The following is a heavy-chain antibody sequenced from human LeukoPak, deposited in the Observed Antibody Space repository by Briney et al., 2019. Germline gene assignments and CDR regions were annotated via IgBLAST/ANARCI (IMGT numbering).Heavy chain of an antibody. CDR2: INSDGSST. CDR3: ARGKTAPATAIKTTSDY. CDR1: GFTFSSYW. V-gene: IGHV3-74*01. D-gene: IGHD2-2*02. J-gene: IGHJ4*02. Sequence: GGSLRLSCAASGFTFSSYWMHWVRQAPGKGLVWVSRINSDGSSTSYADSVKGRFTISRDNAKNTLYLQMNSLRAEDTAVYYCARGKTAPATAIKTTSDYWGQGTLVTVSS.